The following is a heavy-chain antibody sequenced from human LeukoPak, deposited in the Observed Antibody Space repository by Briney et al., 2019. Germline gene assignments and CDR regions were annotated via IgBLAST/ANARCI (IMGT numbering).Heavy chain of an antibody. CDR1: GYTFTSYG. Sequence: ASVKVSCKASGYTFTSYGISWVRQAPGQGLEWMGWISAYSGNTNYAQKLQGRVTMTTDTSTSTAYMELRSLRSDDTAVYYCARGVLSADFVSGDYYMDVWGKGTTVTISS. V-gene: IGHV1-18*01. D-gene: IGHD3/OR15-3a*01. J-gene: IGHJ6*03. CDR3: ARGVLSADFVSGDYYMDV. CDR2: ISAYSGNT.